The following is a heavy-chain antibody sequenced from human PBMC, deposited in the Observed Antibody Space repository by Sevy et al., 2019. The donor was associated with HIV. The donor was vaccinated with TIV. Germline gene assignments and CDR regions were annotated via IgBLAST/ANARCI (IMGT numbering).Heavy chain of an antibody. CDR1: GFTFGDYA. Sequence: GGSLRLSCTASGFTFGDYAMSWFRQAPGKGLEWLGFIRSKAYGGKKEYAGSVKGRFTISRDDSKSIAYLQMNSLKTEDTAVYYCTITDDAFDIWGQGTMVTVSS. CDR2: IRSKAYGGKK. CDR3: TITDDAFDI. V-gene: IGHV3-49*03. J-gene: IGHJ3*02.